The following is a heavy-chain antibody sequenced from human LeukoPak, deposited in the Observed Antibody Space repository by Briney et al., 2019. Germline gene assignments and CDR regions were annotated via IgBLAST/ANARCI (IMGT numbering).Heavy chain of an antibody. J-gene: IGHJ4*02. CDR3: ARHSTSDSGGSLPFDS. D-gene: IGHD3-22*01. CDR1: GGWISSYY. Sequence: SETLSLTCTVSGGWISSYYWSWIRQPPGKGLEWIGYIDYSGSTRYNPSLESRVTISVDTSKNQISLELSSVTAADTALYYCARHSTSDSGGSLPFDSWGQETLVTVSS. V-gene: IGHV4-59*08. CDR2: IDYSGST.